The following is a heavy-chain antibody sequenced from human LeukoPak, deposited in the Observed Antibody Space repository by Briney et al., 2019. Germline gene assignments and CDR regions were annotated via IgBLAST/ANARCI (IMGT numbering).Heavy chain of an antibody. D-gene: IGHD5-12*01. Sequence: GGSLRLSCAASGSTFSSYAMSWVREAPGKGLEWVSAISGSGGSTYYADSVKGRFTISRDNSKNTLYLQMNSLRAEDTAVYYCAKDLEYSGYDPTHDAFDIWGQGTMVTVSS. J-gene: IGHJ3*02. V-gene: IGHV3-23*01. CDR2: ISGSGGST. CDR3: AKDLEYSGYDPTHDAFDI. CDR1: GSTFSSYA.